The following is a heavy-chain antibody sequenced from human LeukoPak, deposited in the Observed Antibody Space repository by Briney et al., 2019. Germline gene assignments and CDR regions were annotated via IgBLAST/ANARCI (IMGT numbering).Heavy chain of an antibody. Sequence: GGALRLSRVASGFTLSTYAMRWVRPAPRKGVEGVSTISDSGANTYYADSVRGRFTISRDNSKNTLYLHMNSLRAEDTAVYYCAKERAGYTNPYYFYYWGQGTLVTVSS. CDR3: AKERAGYTNPYYFYY. V-gene: IGHV3-23*01. D-gene: IGHD3-16*02. J-gene: IGHJ4*02. CDR2: ISDSGANT. CDR1: GFTLSTYA.